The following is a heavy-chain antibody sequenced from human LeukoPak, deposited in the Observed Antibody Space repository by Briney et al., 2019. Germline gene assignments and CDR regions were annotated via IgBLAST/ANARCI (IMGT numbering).Heavy chain of an antibody. CDR3: ARDPTGDREVY. D-gene: IGHD7-27*01. Sequence: GGSLRLSCAASGFTFSSYAMSWVRQAPGKGLEWVSVIYSGGSTYYADSVKGRFTISRDNSKNTLYLQMNSLRAEDTAVYYCARDPTGDREVYWGQGTLVTVSS. J-gene: IGHJ4*02. V-gene: IGHV3-66*01. CDR2: IYSGGST. CDR1: GFTFSSYA.